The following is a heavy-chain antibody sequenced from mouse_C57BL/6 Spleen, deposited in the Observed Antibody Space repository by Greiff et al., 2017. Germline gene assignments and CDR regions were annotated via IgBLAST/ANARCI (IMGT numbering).Heavy chain of an antibody. CDR1: GYAFSSYW. CDR3: ARGEVLITTPDY. V-gene: IGHV1-80*01. D-gene: IGHD1-3*01. J-gene: IGHJ2*01. CDR2: IYPGDGDA. Sequence: QVQLQQSGAELVKPGASVKISCKASGYAFSSYWMNWVKQRPGKGLEWIGQIYPGDGDANYNGKFKGKATLTADKSSSTAYMQLSSLTSEDSAVYFCARGEVLITTPDYWGQGTTLTVSS.